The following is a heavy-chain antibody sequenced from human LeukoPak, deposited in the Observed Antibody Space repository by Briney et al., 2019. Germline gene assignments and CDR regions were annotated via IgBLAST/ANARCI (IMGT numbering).Heavy chain of an antibody. CDR2: MYSGGST. CDR3: ARGGYYDSSGYSV. V-gene: IGHV3-53*01. CDR1: GFTVRRSY. Sequence: GGSLRLSCAASGFTVRRSYMSWVRQAPGKGLEWVSFMYSGGSTYYIDSVKGRFTISRDSPRSTVYLQMNSLRAEDTAVYYCARGGYYDSSGYSVWGQGTLVTVSS. J-gene: IGHJ4*02. D-gene: IGHD3-22*01.